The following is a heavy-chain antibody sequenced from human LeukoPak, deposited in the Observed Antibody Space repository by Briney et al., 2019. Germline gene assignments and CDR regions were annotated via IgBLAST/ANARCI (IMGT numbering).Heavy chain of an antibody. CDR2: INHSGST. CDR3: ARGQRGLWFGELRNWFDP. D-gene: IGHD3-10*01. V-gene: IGHV4-34*01. CDR1: GGSFSGYY. J-gene: IGHJ5*02. Sequence: PPETLSLTCAVYGGSFSGYYRSWIRQPPGKWLEWIGEINHSGSTNYNPSLKSRVTISVDTSKNQFSLKLSSVTAADTAVYYCARGQRGLWFGELRNWFDPWGQGTLVTVSS.